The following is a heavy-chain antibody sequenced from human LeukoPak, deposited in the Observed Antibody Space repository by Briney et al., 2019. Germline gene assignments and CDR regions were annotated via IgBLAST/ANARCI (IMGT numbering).Heavy chain of an antibody. J-gene: IGHJ3*02. D-gene: IGHD2-2*01. CDR2: IIPIFGTA. CDR3: AREGYCSSTSCPDAFDI. Sequence: SVKVSCKASGGTFSSYAISWVRQAPGQGLEWMGGIIPIFGTANYAQKSQGRVTITADESTSTAYMELSSLRSEDTAVYYCAREGYCSSTSCPDAFDIWGQGTMVTVSS. CDR1: GGTFSSYA. V-gene: IGHV1-69*13.